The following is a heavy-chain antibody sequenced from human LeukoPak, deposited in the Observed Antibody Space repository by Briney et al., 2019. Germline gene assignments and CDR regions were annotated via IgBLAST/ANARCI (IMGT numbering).Heavy chain of an antibody. CDR2: ILNNDIGGNA. Sequence: GGSPRLSCTASGFTFSSSTMSWVRQAPGKRPEWVSGILNNDIGGNAYYADAVKGRFTISRDDSKSTLYLEMNSLRAEDTAMYYCVKEIKYVGATYLHSWGQGTLVTVSS. J-gene: IGHJ4*02. V-gene: IGHV3-23*01. CDR1: GFTFSSST. CDR3: VKEIKYVGATYLHS. D-gene: IGHD1-26*01.